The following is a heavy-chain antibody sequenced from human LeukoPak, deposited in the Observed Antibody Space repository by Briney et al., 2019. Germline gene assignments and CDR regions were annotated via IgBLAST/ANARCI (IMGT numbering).Heavy chain of an antibody. V-gene: IGHV4-34*01. J-gene: IGHJ6*03. CDR2: VNHSGST. CDR1: GASFSGSY. Sequence: SETLSLTCAVSGASFSGSYWSWIRQPPGKGLEWIGEVNHSGSTKYNPSLKSRVTFSVDTSKSQLSLNLTSVTAADTAVYYCARRKLVFSFGGVVASKDYYMDVWGKGTTVTISS. D-gene: IGHD3-16*02. CDR3: ARRKLVFSFGGVVASKDYYMDV.